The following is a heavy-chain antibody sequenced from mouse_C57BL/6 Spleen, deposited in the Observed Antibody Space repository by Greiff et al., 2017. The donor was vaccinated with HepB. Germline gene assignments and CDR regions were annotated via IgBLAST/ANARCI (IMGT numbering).Heavy chain of an antibody. V-gene: IGHV1-69*01. J-gene: IGHJ1*03. CDR3: ARRNWDWDGGYFDV. Sequence: QVQLKQPGAELVMPGASVKLSCKASGYTFTSYWMHWVKQRPGQGLEWIGEIDPSDSYTNYNQKFKGKSTLTVDKSSSTAYMQLSSLTSEDSAVYYCARRNWDWDGGYFDVWGTGTTVTVSS. CDR2: IDPSDSYT. CDR1: GYTFTSYW. D-gene: IGHD4-1*01.